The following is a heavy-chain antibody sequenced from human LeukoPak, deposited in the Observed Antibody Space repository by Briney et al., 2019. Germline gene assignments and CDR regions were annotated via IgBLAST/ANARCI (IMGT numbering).Heavy chain of an antibody. CDR2: INPNSGGT. J-gene: IGHJ4*02. CDR3: ARPIRDILTGYYVGYFDY. D-gene: IGHD3-9*01. CDR1: GYTFTGYY. Sequence: ASVKVSCKASGYTFTGYYMHWVRQAPGQGLEWMGWINPNSGGTNYAQKFQGRVTMTTDTSTSTAYMELRSLRSDDTAVYYCARPIRDILTGYYVGYFDYWGQGTLVTVSS. V-gene: IGHV1-2*02.